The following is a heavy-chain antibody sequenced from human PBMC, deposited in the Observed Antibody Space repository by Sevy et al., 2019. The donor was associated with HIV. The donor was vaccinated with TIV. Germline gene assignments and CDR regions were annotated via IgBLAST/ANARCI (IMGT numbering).Heavy chain of an antibody. CDR3: ARQPFIVVVTAITDAFDI. CDR2: IYYSGST. Sequence: SETLSLTCTVSGGSISSSSYYWGWTRQPPGKGLEWIGSIYYSGSTYYNPSLKSRVTISVDTSKNQFSLKLSSVTAADTAVYYCARQPFIVVVTAITDAFDIWGQGTMVTVSS. D-gene: IGHD2-21*02. CDR1: GGSISSSSYY. J-gene: IGHJ3*02. V-gene: IGHV4-39*01.